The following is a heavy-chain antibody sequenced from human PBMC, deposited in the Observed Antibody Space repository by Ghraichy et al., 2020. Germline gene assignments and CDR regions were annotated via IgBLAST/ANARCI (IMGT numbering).Heavy chain of an antibody. J-gene: IGHJ6*02. Sequence: GGSLRLSCAASGFTFSSYWMSWVRQAPGKGLEWVANIKQDGSEKYYVDSVKGRFTISRDNAKNSLYLQMNSLRAEDTAVYYCARDPAYYSNYVPYYYCGMDVWGQGTTVTVSS. CDR3: ARDPAYYSNYVPYYYCGMDV. CDR1: GFTFSSYW. CDR2: IKQDGSEK. V-gene: IGHV3-7*01. D-gene: IGHD4-11*01.